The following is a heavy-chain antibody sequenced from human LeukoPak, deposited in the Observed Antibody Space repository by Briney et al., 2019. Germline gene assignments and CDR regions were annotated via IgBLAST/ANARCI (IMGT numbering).Heavy chain of an antibody. V-gene: IGHV3-48*03. CDR1: GFTFSSYE. CDR2: ISSSGSTK. CDR3: ARGLMDYFYGLDV. Sequence: GGSLRLSCAASGFTFSSYEMNWVRQAPGKGLEWVSYISSSGSTKYYADSVKGRITISRDNAKNSLYLQMNSLRAEDTAVYYCARGLMDYFYGLDVWGQGTSVTVSS. J-gene: IGHJ6*02. D-gene: IGHD3-10*01.